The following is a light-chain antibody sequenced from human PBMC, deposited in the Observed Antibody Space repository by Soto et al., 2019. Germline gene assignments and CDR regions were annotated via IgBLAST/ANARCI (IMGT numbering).Light chain of an antibody. CDR1: QDISNY. J-gene: IGKJ2*01. CDR3: QQYDNLPYT. V-gene: IGKV1-33*01. CDR2: DAS. Sequence: DIQMTQSPSSLSASVGDRVTITCQASQDISNYLNWYQQKPGKAPKLLIYDASNLETGVPSRFSVSRSGTDFTFTISSLQPEDIATYYCQQYDNLPYTFGQGTKLEIK.